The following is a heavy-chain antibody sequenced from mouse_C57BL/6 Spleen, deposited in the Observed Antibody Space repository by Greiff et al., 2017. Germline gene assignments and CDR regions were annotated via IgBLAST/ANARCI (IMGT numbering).Heavy chain of an antibody. V-gene: IGHV1-66*01. CDR3: ARYGNSYYFDD. J-gene: IGHJ2*01. Sequence: VQLQQSGPELVKPEASVKISCKASGYSFTSYYIHWVKQRPGQGLEWIGWIYPGSGNTKYNEKFKGKATLTADTSSSTAYMQLSSLTSEDSAVYYCARYGNSYYFDDWGKGTTLTVAS. CDR1: GYSFTSYY. D-gene: IGHD2-1*01. CDR2: IYPGSGNT.